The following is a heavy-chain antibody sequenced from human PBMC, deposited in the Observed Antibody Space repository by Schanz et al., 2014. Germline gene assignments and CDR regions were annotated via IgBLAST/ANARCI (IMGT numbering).Heavy chain of an antibody. CDR1: GYTFSNDD. V-gene: IGHV1-69*09. J-gene: IGHJ4*02. CDR2: IIPSLGLA. CDR3: ARGRGFYDY. D-gene: IGHD3-10*01. Sequence: QVQLVQSGAELRKPGTSVKVSCKTSGYTFSNDDINWVRQAPGQGLEWMGRIIPSLGLAKYEQKFQDKVTITADTSTNTAYMELSSLTSEDTAVHYCARGRGFYDYWGQGTLVTVSS.